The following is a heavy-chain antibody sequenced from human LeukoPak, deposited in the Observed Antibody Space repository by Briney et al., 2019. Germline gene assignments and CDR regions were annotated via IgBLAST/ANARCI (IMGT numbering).Heavy chain of an antibody. V-gene: IGHV4-59*01. CDR2: IYHTGIT. D-gene: IGHD1-14*01. J-gene: IGHJ4*02. Sequence: KPSETLSLTCTVSGGSISSYYWSWIRQPPGEALEWIGDIYHTGITNYNPSLKSRVAISVDTSKNQFSLRLNSVTAADTALYYCARDEPRGAWVYWGQGALVTVSS. CDR3: ARDEPRGAWVY. CDR1: GGSISSYY.